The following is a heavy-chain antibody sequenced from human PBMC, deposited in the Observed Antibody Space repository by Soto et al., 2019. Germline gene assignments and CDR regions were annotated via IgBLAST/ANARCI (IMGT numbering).Heavy chain of an antibody. CDR1: GGTFSSYA. J-gene: IGHJ5*02. V-gene: IGHV1-69*06. Sequence: ASVKVSCKASGGTFSSYAISWVRQAPGQGLEWMGGIIPIFGTANYAQKFQGRVTITADKSTSTAYMELSSLRSEDTAVYYCARGRGYCSSTSCLNWFDPWGQGTLVTVSS. CDR2: IIPIFGTA. D-gene: IGHD2-2*01. CDR3: ARGRGYCSSTSCLNWFDP.